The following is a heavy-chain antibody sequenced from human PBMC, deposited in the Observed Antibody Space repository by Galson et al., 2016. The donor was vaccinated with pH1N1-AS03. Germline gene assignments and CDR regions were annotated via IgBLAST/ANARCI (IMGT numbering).Heavy chain of an antibody. D-gene: IGHD2-15*01. V-gene: IGHV2-5*02. Sequence: PALVKPTQTLTLTCSFSGFSLSTGGVGVGWIRQPPGKALEWLALIYSDDDRRYSPSLKSRLTITKDTSKNQVALTMTNMDPVDTATYYFAHITVVPLAAKHYFDYWGQGTRVTVSS. J-gene: IGHJ4*02. CDR3: AHITVVPLAAKHYFDY. CDR2: IYSDDDR. CDR1: GFSLSTGGVG.